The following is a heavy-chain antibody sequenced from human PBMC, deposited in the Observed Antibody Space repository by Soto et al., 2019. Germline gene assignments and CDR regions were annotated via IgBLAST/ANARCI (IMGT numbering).Heavy chain of an antibody. Sequence: ASVKVSCKASGGTFSSYAISWVRQAPGQGLEWMGRIIPFIGTANYAQKFQGRVTITADESTSTACMELTSLRSEDTAVYYCARVVMTTVPASYYNGINVYCQGSTV. CDR2: IIPFIGTA. V-gene: IGHV1-69*11. CDR3: ARVVMTTVPASYYNGINV. D-gene: IGHD4-4*01. CDR1: GGTFSSYA. J-gene: IGHJ6*02.